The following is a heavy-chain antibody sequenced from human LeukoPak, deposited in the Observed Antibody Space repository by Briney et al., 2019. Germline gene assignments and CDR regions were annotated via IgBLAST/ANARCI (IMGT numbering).Heavy chain of an antibody. D-gene: IGHD2-2*01. CDR2: INPHSGGT. V-gene: IGHV1-2*02. J-gene: IGHJ4*02. CDR1: GYTFTGYY. CDR3: ARDVGEYCSSTNCYASHY. Sequence: GSSVNVSCKASGYTFTGYYIHWVRQAPGQGLEWMGWINPHSGGTNYAQKFQGGVTMTRDTSITTAYMELSSLRSDDTAVYYCARDVGEYCSSTNCYASHYWGQGTLVTVSS.